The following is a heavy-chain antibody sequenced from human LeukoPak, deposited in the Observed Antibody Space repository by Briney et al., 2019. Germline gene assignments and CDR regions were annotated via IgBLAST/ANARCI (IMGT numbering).Heavy chain of an antibody. CDR3: ARSDIVATLGLDAFDI. Sequence: GGSLRLSCAASGFTFSSYWMSWVRQAPGKGLEWVANIKQDGSEKYYVDSVKGRFTISRDNAKNSLYLQMNSLRAEDTAVYYCARSDIVATLGLDAFDIWGQGTMVTVSS. CDR2: IKQDGSEK. J-gene: IGHJ3*02. D-gene: IGHD5-12*01. V-gene: IGHV3-7*01. CDR1: GFTFSSYW.